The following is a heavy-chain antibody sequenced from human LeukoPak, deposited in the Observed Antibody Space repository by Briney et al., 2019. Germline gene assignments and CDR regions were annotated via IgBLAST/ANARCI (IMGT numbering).Heavy chain of an antibody. D-gene: IGHD4-17*01. CDR3: AKEDYGDYLSN. CDR1: GFTFSSYG. J-gene: IGHJ4*02. Sequence: GRSLRLSCAASGFTFSSYGMHWVRQAPGKGLEWVAVISYDGSNKYYADSVKGRFTISRDNSKNTLYLQMNSLRAEDTAVYYCAKEDYGDYLSNWGQGTLVTVSS. CDR2: ISYDGSNK. V-gene: IGHV3-30*18.